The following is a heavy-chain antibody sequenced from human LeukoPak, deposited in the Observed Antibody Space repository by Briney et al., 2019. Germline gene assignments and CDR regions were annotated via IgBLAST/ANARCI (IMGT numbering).Heavy chain of an antibody. V-gene: IGHV3-13*01. D-gene: IGHD5-12*01. Sequence: PGGSLRLSCAASGFTFSSYDMHWVRQATGKGLEWVSAIGTAGDTYYPGSVKGRFTISSENAKNSLYLQMNSLRAGDTAVYYCARAQDVGYSCYDSAYYYYGMDVWGQGTTVTVSS. CDR3: ARAQDVGYSCYDSAYYYYGMDV. J-gene: IGHJ6*02. CDR1: GFTFSSYD. CDR2: IGTAGDT.